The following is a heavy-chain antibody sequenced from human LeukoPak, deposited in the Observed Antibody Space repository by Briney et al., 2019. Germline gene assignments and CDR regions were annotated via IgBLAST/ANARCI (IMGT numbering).Heavy chain of an antibody. Sequence: SETLSLTCAVYGGSFSGYYWSWIRQPPGKGLEWIGEMHYSGATSYKPSLRGRVTISRGTSENQLSLEVTSVTAADTAVYYCARGILGLYYFDVWGRGIPVTVSS. V-gene: IGHV4-34*01. CDR2: MHYSGAT. CDR1: GGSFSGYY. J-gene: IGHJ2*01. CDR3: ARGILGLYYFDV. D-gene: IGHD3-16*01.